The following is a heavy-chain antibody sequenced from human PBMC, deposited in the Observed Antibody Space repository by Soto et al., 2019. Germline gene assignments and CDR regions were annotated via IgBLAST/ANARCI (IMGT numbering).Heavy chain of an antibody. J-gene: IGHJ4*02. V-gene: IGHV1-18*01. CDR1: GYTFSTYG. Sequence: ASVKVSCKASGYTFSTYGISWVRQAPGQGLEWMGWISAYNGRTSYAQKFQGRLTVTTDTSTSTADMELRSLRSDDTAIYYCARDERQYCISSTCHYFDYWGQGTPVTVLL. CDR2: ISAYNGRT. D-gene: IGHD2-2*01. CDR3: ARDERQYCISSTCHYFDY.